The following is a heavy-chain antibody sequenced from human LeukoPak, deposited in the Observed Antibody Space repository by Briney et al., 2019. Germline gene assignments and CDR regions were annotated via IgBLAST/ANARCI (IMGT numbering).Heavy chain of an antibody. J-gene: IGHJ5*02. CDR1: GGSISSYY. D-gene: IGHD1-26*01. V-gene: IGHV4-4*07. CDR2: IYTSGST. CDR3: ARASPHLGATYDWFDP. Sequence: SETLSLTCTVSGGSISSYYWSWIRQPAGKGLEWIGRIYTSGSTNYNPSLKSRVTMSVDTSKNQFSLKLSSVTAADTAVYYCARASPHLGATYDWFDPWGQGTLVTVSS.